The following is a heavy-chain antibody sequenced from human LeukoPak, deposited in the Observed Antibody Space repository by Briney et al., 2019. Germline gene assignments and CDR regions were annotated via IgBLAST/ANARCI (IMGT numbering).Heavy chain of an antibody. Sequence: SETLSLTCTVSGDSISSSRYYWGWIRQPPGKGLEWIGSIYYSGSTFYNPSLRSRVTISVDTSEDQFSLRLTSVTAADTALYYCARPDYDFWNGFYDFWGQGILVTVSS. CDR2: IYYSGST. CDR3: ARPDYDFWNGFYDF. J-gene: IGHJ4*02. D-gene: IGHD3/OR15-3a*01. CDR1: GDSISSSRYY. V-gene: IGHV4-39*01.